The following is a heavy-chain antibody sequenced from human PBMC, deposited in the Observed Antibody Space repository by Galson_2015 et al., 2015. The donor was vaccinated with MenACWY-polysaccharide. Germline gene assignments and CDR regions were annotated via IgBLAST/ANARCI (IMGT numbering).Heavy chain of an antibody. CDR3: ARVLKGLVGASPDY. Sequence: SLRLSCAASGFTFSRYSMNWVRQAPGKGLEWVSYISSSGTIYYADSVKGRFTISRDNAKNSLYLQMSSLRDEDTAIYYCARVLKGLVGASPDYWGQGTLVTVSS. D-gene: IGHD1-26*01. V-gene: IGHV3-48*02. J-gene: IGHJ4*02. CDR2: ISSSGTI. CDR1: GFTFSRYS.